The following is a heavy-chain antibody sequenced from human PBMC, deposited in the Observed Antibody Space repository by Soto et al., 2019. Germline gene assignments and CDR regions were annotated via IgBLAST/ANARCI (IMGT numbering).Heavy chain of an antibody. CDR3: ARDRGWSLFDY. J-gene: IGHJ4*02. Sequence: GGALRLSCAASGFTFSSYWMYWVRQAPGKGLVWVSRTNSDGSDTSYADSVKGRFTISRDNAKNTLYLQMNSLRAEDTAVYYCARDRGWSLFDYWGQGTLVTVSS. D-gene: IGHD6-19*01. CDR2: TNSDGSDT. CDR1: GFTFSSYW. V-gene: IGHV3-74*01.